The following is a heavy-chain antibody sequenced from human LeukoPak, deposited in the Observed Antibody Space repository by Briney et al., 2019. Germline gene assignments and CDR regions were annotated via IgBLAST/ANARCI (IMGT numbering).Heavy chain of an antibody. D-gene: IGHD6-19*01. CDR3: ARPRIAVAGTEGGAFDI. CDR1: GGSISSYY. CDR2: IYYSGST. Sequence: SETLSLTCTVSGGSISSYYWSWIRQPPGKGLEWIGYIYYSGSTNYNPSLKSRVTISVDTSKNRFSLKLSSVTAADTAVYYCARPRIAVAGTEGGAFDIWGQGTMVTVSS. V-gene: IGHV4-59*08. J-gene: IGHJ3*02.